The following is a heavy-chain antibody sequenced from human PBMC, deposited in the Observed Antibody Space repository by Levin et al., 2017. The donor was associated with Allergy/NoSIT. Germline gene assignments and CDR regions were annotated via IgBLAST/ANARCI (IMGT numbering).Heavy chain of an antibody. CDR1: GFTFSTYA. D-gene: IGHD6-13*01. CDR3: AKRGSSSWFVDDY. CDR2: ISGSGIST. V-gene: IGHV3-23*01. J-gene: IGHJ4*02. Sequence: GGSLRLSCAASGFTFSTYAMTWVRQVPGKGLEWVSAISGSGISTFYADSVKGRFTISRDNSKNTLYLQMNSLRAGDTALYYCAKRGSSSWFVDDYWGQGTLVTVSS.